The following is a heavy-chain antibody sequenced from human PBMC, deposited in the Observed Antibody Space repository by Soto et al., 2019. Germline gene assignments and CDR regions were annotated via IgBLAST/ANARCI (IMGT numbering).Heavy chain of an antibody. J-gene: IGHJ4*02. CDR2: ISGSGDSK. V-gene: IGHV3-23*01. CDR3: AKRAYGSDFDY. Sequence: EVQLLESGGGLVQLGGSLRLSCAASGFTFSSYAMSWVRQAPGKGLEWVSVISGSGDSKYYADSVKGRFTISRDNSKNTLYLQMNSLRVEDTAVYYCAKRAYGSDFDYWGQGTLVTVSS. CDR1: GFTFSSYA. D-gene: IGHD3-10*01.